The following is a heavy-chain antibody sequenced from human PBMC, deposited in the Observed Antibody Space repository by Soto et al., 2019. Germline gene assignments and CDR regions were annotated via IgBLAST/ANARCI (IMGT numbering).Heavy chain of an antibody. J-gene: IGHJ6*02. CDR2: IWYDGSNK. CDR1: GFTFSSYG. Sequence: GGSLRLSCAASGFTFSSYGMHWVRQAPGKGLEWVAVIWYDGSNKYYADSVKGRFTISRDNSKNTLYLQMNSLRAEDTAVYYCARATSILYSSGWYGDRDGGYGMDVWGQGTTVTVSS. V-gene: IGHV3-33*01. CDR3: ARATSILYSSGWYGDRDGGYGMDV. D-gene: IGHD6-19*01.